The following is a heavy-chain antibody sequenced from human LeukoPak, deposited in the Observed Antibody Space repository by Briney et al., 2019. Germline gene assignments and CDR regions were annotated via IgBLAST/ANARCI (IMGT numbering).Heavy chain of an antibody. V-gene: IGHV4-34*01. CDR1: GGSFSGYY. Sequence: SETLSLTCAAYGGSFSGYYWSWIRQPPGKGLEWIGEINHSGSTNYNPSLKSRVTISVDTSKNQFSLKLSSVTAADTAVYYCARVEDCTNGVCSPYNWFDPWGQGTLVTVSS. D-gene: IGHD2-8*01. J-gene: IGHJ5*02. CDR3: ARVEDCTNGVCSPYNWFDP. CDR2: INHSGST.